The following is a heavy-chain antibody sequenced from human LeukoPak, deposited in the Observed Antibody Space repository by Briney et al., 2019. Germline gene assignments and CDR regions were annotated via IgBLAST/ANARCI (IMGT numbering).Heavy chain of an antibody. V-gene: IGHV4-59*01. Sequence: SETLSLTCIVSSVSFTSSYWSWFRQPPGKGLEWIGYMYYDGRTNYNPSLKSRVTISIDTSKNQFSLKLTSVTTADTAVYYCTRGTGWLTTDWGQGTLVTVSS. CDR2: MYYDGRT. D-gene: IGHD5-12*01. CDR1: SVSFTSSY. J-gene: IGHJ4*02. CDR3: TRGTGWLTTD.